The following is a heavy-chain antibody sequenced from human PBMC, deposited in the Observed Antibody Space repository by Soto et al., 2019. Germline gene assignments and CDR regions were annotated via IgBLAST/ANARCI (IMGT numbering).Heavy chain of an antibody. Sequence: SETLSLTCAVYGGSFSGYYWSWIRQPPGKGLEWIWEINHSGSTNYNPSLKSRVTISVDTSKNQFSLKLSSVTAADTAVYYCAILHYDILTGYYSPFDYWGQGTLVTVSS. CDR1: GGSFSGYY. V-gene: IGHV4-34*01. CDR2: INHSGST. J-gene: IGHJ4*02. D-gene: IGHD3-9*01. CDR3: AILHYDILTGYYSPFDY.